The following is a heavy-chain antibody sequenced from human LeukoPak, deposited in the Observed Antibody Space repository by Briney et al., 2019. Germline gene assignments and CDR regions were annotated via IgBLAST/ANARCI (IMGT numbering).Heavy chain of an antibody. CDR1: GGSIRSY. CDR2: IYGSGST. Sequence: SETLSLTCTVSGGSIRSYWSWIRQPAGKGLEWIGRIYGSGSTDYNPSLKSRVTMSIDTSKNQFSLNLISVTAADTAMYYCARVPGAYYDISIGFGSGWFDPWGQGILVTVSS. J-gene: IGHJ5*02. CDR3: ARVPGAYYDISIGFGSGWFDP. V-gene: IGHV4-4*07. D-gene: IGHD3-9*01.